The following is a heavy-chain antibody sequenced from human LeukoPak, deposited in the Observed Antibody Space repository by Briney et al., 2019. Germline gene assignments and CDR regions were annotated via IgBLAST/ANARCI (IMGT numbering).Heavy chain of an antibody. Sequence: ASVKVSCKASGYTFTCYYMHWVRQAPGQGLKWMGWINPNSGGTNYAQKFQGRVTMTRDTSISTAYMELSRLGSDDTAVYYCARSWDTVADAFDIWGQGTMVTVSS. V-gene: IGHV1-2*02. CDR1: GYTFTCYY. D-gene: IGHD4-17*01. J-gene: IGHJ3*02. CDR3: ARSWDTVADAFDI. CDR2: INPNSGGT.